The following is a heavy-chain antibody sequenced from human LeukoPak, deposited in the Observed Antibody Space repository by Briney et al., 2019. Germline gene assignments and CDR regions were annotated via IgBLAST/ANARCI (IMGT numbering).Heavy chain of an antibody. CDR2: ISGSGGST. CDR3: AGHRGYSYGRLDY. CDR1: GFTFSSYA. Sequence: GGSLRLSCAASGFTFSSYAMSWVRQAPGKGLEWVSAISGSGGSTYYADSVKGRFTTSRDNSKNTLYLQMNSLRAEDTAVYYCAGHRGYSYGRLDYWGQGTLVTVSS. D-gene: IGHD5-18*01. J-gene: IGHJ4*02. V-gene: IGHV3-23*01.